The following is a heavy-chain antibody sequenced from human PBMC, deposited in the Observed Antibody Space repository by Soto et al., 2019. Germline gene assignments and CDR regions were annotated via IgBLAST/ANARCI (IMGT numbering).Heavy chain of an antibody. CDR3: ARGGGGYSYGHPLLYYFDY. CDR2: IYPGDSDT. Sequence: GESLKISCKGSGYSFTSYWIGWVRQMPGKGLEWMGIIYPGDSDTRYSPSFQGQVTISADKSISTAYLQWSSLKASDTAMYYCARGGGGYSYGHPLLYYFDYWGQGTLVTVSS. D-gene: IGHD5-18*01. J-gene: IGHJ4*02. CDR1: GYSFTSYW. V-gene: IGHV5-51*01.